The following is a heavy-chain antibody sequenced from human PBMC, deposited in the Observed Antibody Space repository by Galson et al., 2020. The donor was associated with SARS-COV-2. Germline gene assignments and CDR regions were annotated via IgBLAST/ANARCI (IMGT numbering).Heavy chain of an antibody. Sequence: TGGSLRLSCAASGFTFSSYAMHWVRQAPGKGLEWVAVISYDGSNKYYADSVKGRFTISRDNSKNTLYLQMNSLRAEDTAVYYCARPYSGSYFYYFDYWGQGTLVTVSS. V-gene: IGHV3-30-3*01. CDR3: ARPYSGSYFYYFDY. D-gene: IGHD1-26*01. CDR2: ISYDGSNK. J-gene: IGHJ4*02. CDR1: GFTFSSYA.